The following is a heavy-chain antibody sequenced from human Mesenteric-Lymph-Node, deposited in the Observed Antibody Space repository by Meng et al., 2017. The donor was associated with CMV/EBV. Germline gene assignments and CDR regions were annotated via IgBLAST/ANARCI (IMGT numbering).Heavy chain of an antibody. CDR1: GGSIGSGHC. D-gene: IGHD3-10*01. J-gene: IGHJ4*02. V-gene: IGHV4-4*02. CDR3: ARDMYGSGPHDY. Sequence: CAVSGGSIGSGHCWGWVRRPAGKGLEWIGEIYPSGSTNYNPSLEDRVTISVDKSKNQFSLKLSSVTAADTAVYYCARDMYGSGPHDYWGQGTLVTVSS. CDR2: IYPSGST.